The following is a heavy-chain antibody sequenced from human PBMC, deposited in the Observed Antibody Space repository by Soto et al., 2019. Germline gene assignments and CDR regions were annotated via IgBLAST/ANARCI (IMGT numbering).Heavy chain of an antibody. CDR1: GYTFTSYG. CDR2: VNAYNGNT. V-gene: IGHV1-18*01. D-gene: IGHD6-19*01. CDR3: AREAVSGRTGFDY. Sequence: QVQLVQSGAEVKKPGASVKVSCKASGYTFTSYGISWVRQAPGQGLEWMGWVNAYNGNTNYAEEFQGRVTMTTDTSTRTAYMELRSLRSDDTAVYDCAREAVSGRTGFDYWGQGTLVTVSS. J-gene: IGHJ4*02.